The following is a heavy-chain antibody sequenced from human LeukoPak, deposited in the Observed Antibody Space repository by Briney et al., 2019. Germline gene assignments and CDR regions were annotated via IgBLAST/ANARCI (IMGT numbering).Heavy chain of an antibody. CDR1: GFTFTTYW. Sequence: PGGSLRLSCAASGFTFTTYWMRWVRQAPGKGLVWVSHINSDGSITSYADSVKGRFTISRDSAKNTLYLQMNSLRAEDTAVYYCARDAVDTANAVWGQGTTVTVSS. D-gene: IGHD5-18*01. V-gene: IGHV3-74*01. J-gene: IGHJ6*02. CDR2: INSDGSIT. CDR3: ARDAVDTANAV.